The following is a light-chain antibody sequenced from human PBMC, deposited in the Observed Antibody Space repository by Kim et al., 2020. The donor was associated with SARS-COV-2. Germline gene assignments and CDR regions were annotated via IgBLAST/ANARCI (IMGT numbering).Light chain of an antibody. V-gene: IGLV2-14*03. CDR2: DVS. J-gene: IGLJ1*01. CDR1: SSDVGGYNY. Sequence: QSALTQPASVSGSPGQSITISCTGTSSDVGGYNYVSWYQQHPGKAPKLMIYDVSNRPSGVSNRFSGSKSGNTASLTISGLQAEDEADYYCSSYTSSTLPFRVFGTGTKVTVL. CDR3: SSYTSSTLPFRV.